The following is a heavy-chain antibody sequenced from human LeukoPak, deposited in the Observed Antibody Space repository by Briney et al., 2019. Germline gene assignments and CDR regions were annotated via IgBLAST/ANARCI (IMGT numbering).Heavy chain of an antibody. CDR2: IRADGTT. CDR3: AADVPSPPAQIDY. Sequence: GGYLRLSCAASGCTFSSAWMSWVRRAPGKGLEWVARIRADGTTDYAAPVKGRFTISRDDSMNTLSLQMDSLKTGDTAVYYCAADVPSPPAQIDYWGQGTPVTVSS. J-gene: IGHJ4*02. CDR1: GCTFSSAW. V-gene: IGHV3-15*01. D-gene: IGHD1-14*01.